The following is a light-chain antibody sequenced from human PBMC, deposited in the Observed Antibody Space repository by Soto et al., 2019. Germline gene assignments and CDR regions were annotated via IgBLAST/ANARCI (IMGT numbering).Light chain of an antibody. CDR3: QQYGSSPPYT. Sequence: EIVLTQSPGTLSLSPGERATLSCRASQTASGNYLAWYQQKPRQSPRLLIYGSSDRATGIPDRFSGSGSGTDFTLTITRVEPEDFAVYYCQQYGSSPPYTFGQGTKLEIK. CDR1: QTASGNY. J-gene: IGKJ2*01. V-gene: IGKV3-20*01. CDR2: GSS.